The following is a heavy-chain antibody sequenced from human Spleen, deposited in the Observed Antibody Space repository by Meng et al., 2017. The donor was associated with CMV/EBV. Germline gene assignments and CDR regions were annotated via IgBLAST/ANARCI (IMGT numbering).Heavy chain of an antibody. Sequence: GSLRLSCAASGFTFSSYAMSWVRQAPGKGLEWVSAISGGGGSTYYADSVKGRFTISRDNSKNTLYLQMNSLRAEDTAVYYCAKLGINYYYGMDVWGQGTTVTVSS. J-gene: IGHJ6*02. CDR2: ISGGGGST. CDR3: AKLGINYYYGMDV. V-gene: IGHV3-23*01. CDR1: GFTFSSYA. D-gene: IGHD7-27*01.